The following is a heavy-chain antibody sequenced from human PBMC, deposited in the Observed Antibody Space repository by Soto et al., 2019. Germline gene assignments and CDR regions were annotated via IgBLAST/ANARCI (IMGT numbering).Heavy chain of an antibody. Sequence: QITLKESGPTLVKPAKTLTLTCTFSGFSLSTSGEGVGWIRQPPGQALEWLALIYWDDAKRYSPSLKSRLTITKDTSKNQVVLTMTNMDPVDTATYYCAHRPSYCSGGSCYSGFDYWGQGTLVTVSS. J-gene: IGHJ4*02. CDR3: AHRPSYCSGGSCYSGFDY. CDR2: IYWDDAK. V-gene: IGHV2-5*02. D-gene: IGHD2-15*01. CDR1: GFSLSTSGEG.